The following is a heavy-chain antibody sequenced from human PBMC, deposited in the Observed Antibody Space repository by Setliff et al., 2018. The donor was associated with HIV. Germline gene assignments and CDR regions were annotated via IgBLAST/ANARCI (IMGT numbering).Heavy chain of an antibody. CDR1: GYTFTDYF. CDR2: ISPHNGDK. V-gene: IGHV1-2*02. Sequence: ASVKVSCKASGYTFTDYFIHWVRQAPGQGLEWMGWISPHNGDKNILQRFRGRVTMTTDTSFSTAHMELSGLRAEDTAMYYCLLPCTSGWHNWADPWGQGTLVTVSS. J-gene: IGHJ5*02. D-gene: IGHD6-19*01. CDR3: LLPCTSGWHNWADP.